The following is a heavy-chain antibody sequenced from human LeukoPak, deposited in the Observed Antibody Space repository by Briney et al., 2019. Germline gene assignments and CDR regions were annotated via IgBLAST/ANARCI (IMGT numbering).Heavy chain of an antibody. CDR3: ARQSRLVIFGVASHWFDP. Sequence: SSDTLSLTCSVSGASIRSYYWSWIRQPPEKGLEWIGYICHTGSTNYSPSLNSRVTMSVGTSKNEFSLNLSSVTAADTAVYYCARQSRLVIFGVASHWFDPWSQGTVVTVSS. D-gene: IGHD3-3*01. V-gene: IGHV4-59*08. CDR2: ICHTGST. CDR1: GASIRSYY. J-gene: IGHJ5*02.